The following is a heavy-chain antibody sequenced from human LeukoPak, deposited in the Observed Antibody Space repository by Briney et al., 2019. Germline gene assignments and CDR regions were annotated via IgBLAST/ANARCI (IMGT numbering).Heavy chain of an antibody. Sequence: GGSLRLSCAASGFTFSSYAMNWVRQAPGKGLEWVAFIRYDGGNMYYADSVKGRFTISRDNSKNTLYLQMNSLRAEGTAVYYCSKENVNTAMIGEGFDFWGQGTPVTVSS. D-gene: IGHD5-18*01. J-gene: IGHJ4*02. CDR3: SKENVNTAMIGEGFDF. V-gene: IGHV3-30*02. CDR2: IRYDGGNM. CDR1: GFTFSSYA.